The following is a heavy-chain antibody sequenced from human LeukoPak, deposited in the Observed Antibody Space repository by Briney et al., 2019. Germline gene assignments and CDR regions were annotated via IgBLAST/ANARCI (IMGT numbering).Heavy chain of an antibody. Sequence: GGSLRLSCAASGFTFSSYAMHWVRQAPGKGLEWVALISYDGSTKHYADSVKGRFTISRDTSKNTLYLQMNSLRAEDTAVYYCAKVGPSLVRGLIRGGARYYYNYMDVWGKGTTVTISS. J-gene: IGHJ6*03. CDR3: AKVGPSLVRGLIRGGARYYYNYMDV. CDR1: GFTFSSYA. V-gene: IGHV3-30*04. D-gene: IGHD3-10*01. CDR2: ISYDGSTK.